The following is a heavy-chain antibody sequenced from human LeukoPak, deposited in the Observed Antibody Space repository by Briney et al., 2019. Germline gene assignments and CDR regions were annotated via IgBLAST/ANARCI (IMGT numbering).Heavy chain of an antibody. Sequence: SETLSLTCAVYGGSFSGYYWSWIRQPPGKGLEWIGEINHSGSTNYNPSLKSRVIISVDTSKNQFSLKLSSVTAADTAVYYCARGRMTTVTLNWFDPWGQGTLVTVSS. V-gene: IGHV4-34*01. CDR1: GGSFSGYY. CDR3: ARGRMTTVTLNWFDP. CDR2: INHSGST. J-gene: IGHJ5*02. D-gene: IGHD4-11*01.